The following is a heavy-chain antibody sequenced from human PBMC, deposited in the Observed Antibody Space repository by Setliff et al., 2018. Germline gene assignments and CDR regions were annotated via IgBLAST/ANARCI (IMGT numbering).Heavy chain of an antibody. CDR3: VRDLHWGFDY. D-gene: IGHD7-27*01. Sequence: PGGSLRLSCAASGFTFISYEMNWVRQAPGKGLEWVSYISSAGYTIYYADSVKGRFTISRDNAKNSLYLQMNSLRAEDTAVYYCVRDLHWGFDYWGLGTLVTVSS. V-gene: IGHV3-48*03. CDR1: GFTFISYE. CDR2: ISSAGYTI. J-gene: IGHJ4*02.